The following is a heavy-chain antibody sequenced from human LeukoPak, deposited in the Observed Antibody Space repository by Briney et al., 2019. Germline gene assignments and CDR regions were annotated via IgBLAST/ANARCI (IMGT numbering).Heavy chain of an antibody. Sequence: GASVKVSCKASGGTFSSYAISWVRQAPGQGLEWMGRIIPIFGTANYAQKFQGRVTITTDESTSTVYMELSSLRSEDTAVYYCARDTIIRGYMDVWGKGTTVTVSS. CDR3: ARDTIIRGYMDV. V-gene: IGHV1-69*05. CDR2: IIPIFGTA. CDR1: GGTFSSYA. J-gene: IGHJ6*03. D-gene: IGHD2/OR15-2a*01.